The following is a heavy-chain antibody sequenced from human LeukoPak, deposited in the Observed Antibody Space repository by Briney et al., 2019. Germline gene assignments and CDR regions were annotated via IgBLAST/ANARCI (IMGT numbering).Heavy chain of an antibody. CDR3: ARGGYDRDYFDY. CDR2: MNPNSGNT. V-gene: IGHV1-8*01. D-gene: IGHD5-12*01. Sequence: ASVKVSCKASGYTFTSYDINWVRQDTGQGLEXMGWMNPNSGNTGYAQKFQGRVTMTRNTSISTAYMELSSLRSEDTAVYYCARGGYDRDYFDYWGQGTLVTVSS. CDR1: GYTFTSYD. J-gene: IGHJ4*02.